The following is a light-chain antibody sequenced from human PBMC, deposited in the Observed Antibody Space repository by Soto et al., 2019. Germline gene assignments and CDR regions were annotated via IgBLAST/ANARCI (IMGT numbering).Light chain of an antibody. J-gene: IGKJ1*01. CDR2: AAS. V-gene: IGKV1-6*01. CDR1: QAISSD. CDR3: LQLYNYPRT. Sequence: AIQMTQSPSSLSASVGDRVTLTCRASQAISSDLAWYQQKPGMAPKFLIFAASNLQRGVPARFSGSGSGTDFTLTISSLQPEDFATYYCLQLYNYPRTFGQGTKV.